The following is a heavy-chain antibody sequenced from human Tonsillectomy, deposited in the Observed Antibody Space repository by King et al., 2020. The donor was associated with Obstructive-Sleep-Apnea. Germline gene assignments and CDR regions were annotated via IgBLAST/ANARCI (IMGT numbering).Heavy chain of an antibody. CDR2: IDPSVSYT. V-gene: IGHV5-10-1*01. CDR1: GYSFTNYW. CDR3: ARLRYDSNGYYYGDY. J-gene: IGHJ4*02. D-gene: IGHD3-22*01. Sequence: VQLVESGAEVKKPGESLRISCKGSGYSFTNYWITWVRQMPGKGLEWMGRIDPSVSYTNYSPSFQGHVTISADKSISTAYLQWSSLKASDTAMYYCARLRYDSNGYYYGDYWGQGTLVTVSS.